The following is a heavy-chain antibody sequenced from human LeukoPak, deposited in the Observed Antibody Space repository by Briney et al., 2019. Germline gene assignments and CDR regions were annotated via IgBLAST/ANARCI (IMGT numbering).Heavy chain of an antibody. V-gene: IGHV3-7*01. CDR3: TREGRNFFDP. Sequence: GGSLRLSCAASGFTFSSYAMHWVRQAPGKGLEWVANIKQDGSEKYYVDSVKGRFTISRDNAKNSLYLQMNSLRAEDTAVYYCTREGRNFFDPWGQGTLVTVSS. J-gene: IGHJ5*02. CDR2: IKQDGSEK. CDR1: GFTFSSYA.